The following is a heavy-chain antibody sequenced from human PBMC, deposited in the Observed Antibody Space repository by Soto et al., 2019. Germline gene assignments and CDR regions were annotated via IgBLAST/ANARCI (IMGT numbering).Heavy chain of an antibody. CDR2: IIPIFGTA. D-gene: IGHD6-19*01. CDR3: ARDGGISVAGTVWYFDL. V-gene: IGHV1-69*01. Sequence: QVQLVQSGAEVKKPGSSVKVSCKASGGTFSSYTISWVRQAPGQGLEWMGGIIPIFGTANYAQKFQGRVTITEDESTSTAYMDLSSLRSEDTVVYYCARDGGISVAGTVWYFDLWGRGTLVTVSS. J-gene: IGHJ2*01. CDR1: GGTFSSYT.